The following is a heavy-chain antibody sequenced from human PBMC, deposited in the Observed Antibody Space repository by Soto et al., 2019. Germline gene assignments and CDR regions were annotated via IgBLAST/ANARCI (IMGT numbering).Heavy chain of an antibody. D-gene: IGHD6-19*01. J-gene: IGHJ4*02. CDR2: ISSSSSTI. CDR1: GFTFSSYS. CDR3: ASGLSSGWPQFDY. Sequence: GGSLRLSCAASGFTFSSYSMNWVRQAPGKGLEWVSYISSSSSTIYYADSVKGRFTISRDNAKNSLYLQMNSLRDEDTAVYYCASGLSSGWPQFDYWGQGTLVTVSS. V-gene: IGHV3-48*02.